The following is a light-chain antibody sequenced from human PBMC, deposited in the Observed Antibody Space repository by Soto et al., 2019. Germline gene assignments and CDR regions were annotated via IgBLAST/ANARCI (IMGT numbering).Light chain of an antibody. Sequence: EIVLTQSPATLSLSPGERVTLSCGASQSLTNNFLAWYQQRPGLAPRLLIFDASTRASGVPDRFSGSGSGTDFTLTISRLEPEDFVVYYCQQFGNSPTFGGGTKVEFK. CDR2: DAS. CDR3: QQFGNSPT. CDR1: QSLTNNF. V-gene: IGKV3D-20*01. J-gene: IGKJ4*01.